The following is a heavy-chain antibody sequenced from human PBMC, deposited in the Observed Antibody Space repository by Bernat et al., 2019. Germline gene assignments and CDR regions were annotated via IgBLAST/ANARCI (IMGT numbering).Heavy chain of an antibody. CDR3: VRDGAALYYYHGMDV. CDR2: VSYDGRNK. J-gene: IGHJ6*02. V-gene: IGHV3-30*16. CDR1: GFTFSDYS. Sequence: VQLVESGGGVVQPGRSLRLSCVASGFTFSDYSLHWVRQAPGKGLEWVAVVSYDGRNKYYADSLQARFIISRDDSGNTLYLQMDSLKSEDTAVYYCVRDGAALYYYHGMDVWGRGTTVTVS. D-gene: IGHD2-15*01.